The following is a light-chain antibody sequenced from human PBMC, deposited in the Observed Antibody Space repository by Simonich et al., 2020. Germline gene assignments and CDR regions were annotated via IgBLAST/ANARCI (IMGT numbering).Light chain of an antibody. V-gene: IGKV4-1*01. J-gene: IGKJ1*01. Sequence: DIVMTQSPDSLAVSLGERATINCKSSQSVLYSSNNKNYLAWYQPKPGQPPKPLIYWASTRESGVPDRFSGSGSGTDFTLTISSLQAEDVAVYYCQQYYSTPRTFGQGTKVEIK. CDR2: WAS. CDR1: QSVLYSSNNKNY. CDR3: QQYYSTPRT.